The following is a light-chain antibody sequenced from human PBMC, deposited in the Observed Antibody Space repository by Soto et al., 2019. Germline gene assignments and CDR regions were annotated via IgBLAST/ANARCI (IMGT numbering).Light chain of an antibody. Sequence: QSALTQPRSVSGSPGQSVTISCTGTSNDVGGYDYVSWYQQHPGKAPKLIIYDVSKRPSGVPDRFSGSKSGNTASLTISGLQAEDEADYYCCSYAGTSSYASGTGTKVTVL. CDR3: CSYAGTSSYA. V-gene: IGLV2-11*01. CDR2: DVS. CDR1: SNDVGGYDY. J-gene: IGLJ1*01.